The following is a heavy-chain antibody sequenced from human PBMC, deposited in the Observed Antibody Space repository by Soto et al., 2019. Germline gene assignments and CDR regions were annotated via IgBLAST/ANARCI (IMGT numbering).Heavy chain of an antibody. CDR2: IYYSGST. D-gene: IGHD2-15*01. Sequence: QLQLQESGPGLVKPSETLSLTCTVSGGSISSSSYYWGWIRQPPGKGLEWIGSIYYSGSTYYNPSPKSRVTISGDPSKNQFSLKLSSVTAADTAVYYCARHTPAISISDHWGQGTLVTVSS. V-gene: IGHV4-39*01. CDR3: ARHTPAISISDH. J-gene: IGHJ4*02. CDR1: GGSISSSSYY.